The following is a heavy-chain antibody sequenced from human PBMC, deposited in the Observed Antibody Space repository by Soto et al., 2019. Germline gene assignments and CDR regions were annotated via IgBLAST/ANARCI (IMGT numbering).Heavy chain of an antibody. CDR1: SGSISGYY. J-gene: IGHJ5*02. D-gene: IGHD6-19*01. CDR3: ARGSKVAVAGLGFDP. V-gene: IGHV4-59*01. CDR2: IYYTGGT. Sequence: PSETLSLTCTVSSGSISGYYWSWIRQPPGKGLEWIGYIYYTGGTNYNPSLKSRVTISIDTSKNQFSLKLRSVTAADTAVFYCARGSKVAVAGLGFDPWGKGPLVTVPS.